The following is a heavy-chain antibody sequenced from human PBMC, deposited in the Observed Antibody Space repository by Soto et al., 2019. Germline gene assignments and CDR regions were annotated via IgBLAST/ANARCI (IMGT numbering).Heavy chain of an antibody. V-gene: IGHV5-51*01. J-gene: IGHJ4*02. CDR3: ARPGRLDYYYGSAAFDY. CDR2: IYPGDSDT. CDR1: GYSFTSYW. Sequence: PGESLKISCKGSGYSFTSYWIGWVRQMPGKGLEWMGIIYPGDSDTRYSPSFQGQVTISADKSISTAYLQWSSLKASDTAMYYCARPGRLDYYYGSAAFDYWGQGTLVTVSS. D-gene: IGHD3-10*01.